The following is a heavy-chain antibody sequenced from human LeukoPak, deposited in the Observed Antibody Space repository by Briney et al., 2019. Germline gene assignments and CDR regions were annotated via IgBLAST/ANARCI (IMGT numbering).Heavy chain of an antibody. J-gene: IGHJ4*02. Sequence: GGSLRLSCAASGFAFSSYEMSWVRQAPGKGLEWVSVIYSGGSTYYADSVKGRFTISRDNSKNTLYLQMNSLRAEDTAVYYCAREALYYYDSSGYYYFDYWGQGTLVTVSS. CDR3: AREALYYYDSSGYYYFDY. D-gene: IGHD3-22*01. CDR2: IYSGGST. CDR1: GFAFSSYE. V-gene: IGHV3-66*01.